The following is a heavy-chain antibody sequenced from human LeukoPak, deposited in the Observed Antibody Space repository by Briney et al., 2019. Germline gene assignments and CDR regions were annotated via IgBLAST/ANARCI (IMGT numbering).Heavy chain of an antibody. CDR3: AREGYCSSTSCYQDY. CDR2: IYTSGST. V-gene: IGHV4-4*07. Sequence: SETLSLTCTVPGGSISSYYWSWIRQPAGKGLEWIGRIYTSGSTNYNPSLKSRVTMSVDTSKNQFSLKLSSVTAADTAVYYCAREGYCSSTSCYQDYWGQGTLVTVSS. CDR1: GGSISSYY. J-gene: IGHJ4*02. D-gene: IGHD2-2*01.